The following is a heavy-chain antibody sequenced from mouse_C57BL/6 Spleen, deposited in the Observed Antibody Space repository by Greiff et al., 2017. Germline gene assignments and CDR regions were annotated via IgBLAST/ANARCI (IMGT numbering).Heavy chain of an antibody. J-gene: IGHJ3*01. Sequence: VQLQQSGAELVRPGASVTLSCKASGYTFTDYEMHWVKQTPVHGLEWIGAIDPETGGTAYNQKFKGKAILTADKSSSTAYMELRSLTSEDSAVYYCTRESNYHAWFADWGQGTLVTVSA. CDR1: GYTFTDYE. D-gene: IGHD2-5*01. CDR2: IDPETGGT. CDR3: TRESNYHAWFAD. V-gene: IGHV1-15*01.